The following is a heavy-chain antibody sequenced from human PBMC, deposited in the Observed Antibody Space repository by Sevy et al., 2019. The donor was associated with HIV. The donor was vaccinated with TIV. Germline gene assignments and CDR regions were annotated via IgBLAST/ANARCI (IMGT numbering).Heavy chain of an antibody. CDR3: AREKGYSYSIASDI. V-gene: IGHV3-48*02. CDR2: ISSSSSAI. CDR1: GFTFGSYS. D-gene: IGHD5-18*01. Sequence: GGSLRLSCTASGFTFGSYSMNWVRQAPGKGLEWVSYISSSSSAIYYADSVKGRFTISRDNAKNSLYLQMNSLRDEDTAVYYCAREKGYSYSIASDIWGQGTMVTVSS. J-gene: IGHJ3*02.